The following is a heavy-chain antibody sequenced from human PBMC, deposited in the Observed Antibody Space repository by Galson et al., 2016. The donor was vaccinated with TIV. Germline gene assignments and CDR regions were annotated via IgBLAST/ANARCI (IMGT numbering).Heavy chain of an antibody. Sequence: SLRLSCAASGFTFSSFWMSWVRRAPGKGLEWVANIKQDGSEKNYVDSVKGRFIISRDNAKNSLYLQMNSLRAEDTAMYYCARDRVGGLDVWGQGTTVTVSS. CDR3: ARDRVGGLDV. J-gene: IGHJ6*02. CDR1: GFTFSSFW. CDR2: IKQDGSEK. D-gene: IGHD3-16*01. V-gene: IGHV3-7*03.